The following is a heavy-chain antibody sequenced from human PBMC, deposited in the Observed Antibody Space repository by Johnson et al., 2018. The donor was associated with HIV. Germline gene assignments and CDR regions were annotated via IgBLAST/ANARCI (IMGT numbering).Heavy chain of an antibody. CDR1: GFTFSSYG. V-gene: IGHV3-9*01. CDR3: ARDLPWSSSWESDAFDI. D-gene: IGHD6-13*01. CDR2: ISWNSGSI. J-gene: IGHJ3*02. Sequence: VQLVESGGGVVQPGRSLRLSCAASGFTFSSYGMHWVRQAPGKGLESVSGISWNSGSIGYVDSVKGRFTISRDNAKNSLYLQMNSLRAEDTAVYYCARDLPWSSSWESDAFDIWGQGTMVTVSS.